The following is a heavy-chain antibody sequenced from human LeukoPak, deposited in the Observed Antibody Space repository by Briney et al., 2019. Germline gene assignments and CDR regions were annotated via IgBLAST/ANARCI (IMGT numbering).Heavy chain of an antibody. V-gene: IGHV4-34*01. J-gene: IGHJ3*02. CDR3: ARVSITIAAAVSDAFDI. D-gene: IGHD6-13*01. CDR2: INHGGST. CDR1: GGSFSGHY. Sequence: SETLSLTCAVSGGSFSGHYWNWIRQPPGKGLEWIGEINHGGSTNYNPSLKSRVTISVDTSKNQFSLKLSSVTAADTAVYYCARVSITIAAAVSDAFDIWGQGTMVTVSS.